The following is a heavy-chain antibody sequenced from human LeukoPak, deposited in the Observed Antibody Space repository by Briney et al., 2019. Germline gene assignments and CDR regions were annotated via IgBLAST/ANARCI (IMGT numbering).Heavy chain of an antibody. Sequence: PSETLSLTCTVSGGSISSYYWSWIRQPPGKGLEWIGYIYYSGSTNYNPSLKSRVTISVDTSKNQFSLKLSSVTAADTAVYYCARLRYSNSPYGMDVWGQGTTVTVSS. CDR1: GGSISSYY. J-gene: IGHJ6*02. V-gene: IGHV4-59*08. CDR2: IYYSGST. D-gene: IGHD4-11*01. CDR3: ARLRYSNSPYGMDV.